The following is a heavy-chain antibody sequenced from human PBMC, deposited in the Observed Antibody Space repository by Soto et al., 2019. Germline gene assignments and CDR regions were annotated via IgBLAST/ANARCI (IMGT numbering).Heavy chain of an antibody. CDR3: ARDPQYATGTEAY. V-gene: IGHV1-69*13. D-gene: IGHD1-1*01. Sequence: SVKVSCKASGGTFSSYAISWVRQAPGQGLEWMGGIIPIFGTANYAQKFQGRVTITADESTSTAYMELSSLRSEDTAVYYCARDPQYATGTEAYWGQGTLVTVS. CDR1: GGTFSSYA. J-gene: IGHJ4*02. CDR2: IIPIFGTA.